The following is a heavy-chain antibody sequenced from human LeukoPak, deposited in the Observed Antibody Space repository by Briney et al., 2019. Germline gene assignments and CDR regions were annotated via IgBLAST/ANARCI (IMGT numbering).Heavy chain of an antibody. V-gene: IGHV1-18*04. J-gene: IGHJ4*02. CDR3: ARGRRSGSYFD. CDR1: GYTFTGYY. Sequence: ASVKVSCKASGYTFTGYYMHWVRQAPGQGLEWMGWISAYNGNTNYAQKLQGRVTMTTDTSTSTAYMELRSLRSDDTAVYYCARGRRSGSYFDWGQGTLVTVSS. CDR2: ISAYNGNT. D-gene: IGHD1-26*01.